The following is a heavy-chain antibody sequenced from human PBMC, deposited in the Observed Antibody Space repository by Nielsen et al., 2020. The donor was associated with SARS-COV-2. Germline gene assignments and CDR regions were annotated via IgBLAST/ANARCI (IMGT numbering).Heavy chain of an antibody. CDR3: ARDPGYYLGSGTYYYYNMDV. CDR2: IGGSGDIT. CDR1: GFTFSNYA. V-gene: IGHV3-23*01. Sequence: GGSLRLSCAASGFTFSNYAMSWVRQAPGKGLEWVSTIGGSGDITYYGDSVKGRFTISRDNSKNTLYLQMNSLKPEDSAVYYCARDPGYYLGSGTYYYYNMDVWGQGATVTVSS. J-gene: IGHJ6*02. D-gene: IGHD3-10*01.